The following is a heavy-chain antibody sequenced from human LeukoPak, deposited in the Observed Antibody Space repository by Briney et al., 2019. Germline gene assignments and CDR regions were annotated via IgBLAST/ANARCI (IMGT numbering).Heavy chain of an antibody. CDR3: ATVGVQQLVTRSYYFDY. D-gene: IGHD6-13*01. CDR2: ISAYNGNT. V-gene: IGHV1-18*01. Sequence: ASVKVSCKASGYTFTSYGISWVRQAPGQGLEWMGWISAYNGNTNYAQKLQGRVTMTEDTSTDTAYMELSSLRSEDTAVYYCATVGVQQLVTRSYYFDYWGQGTLVTVSS. J-gene: IGHJ4*02. CDR1: GYTFTSYG.